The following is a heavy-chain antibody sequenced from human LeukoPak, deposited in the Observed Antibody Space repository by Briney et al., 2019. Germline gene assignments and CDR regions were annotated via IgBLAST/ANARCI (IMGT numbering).Heavy chain of an antibody. V-gene: IGHV3-23*01. D-gene: IGHD5-12*01. CDR2: IGGSGDNT. CDR1: GFSFGNYA. J-gene: IGHJ6*03. CDR3: AKNSGYDSYRYYYMDV. Sequence: GGSLRLSCEASGFSFGNYAMTWVRQAPGKGLEWVSSIGGSGDNTHYPDSIKGRFTISRDNSKNTLFLQVNSLRAEDTAVYCAKNSGYDSYRYYYMDVWGKGTTVTVSS.